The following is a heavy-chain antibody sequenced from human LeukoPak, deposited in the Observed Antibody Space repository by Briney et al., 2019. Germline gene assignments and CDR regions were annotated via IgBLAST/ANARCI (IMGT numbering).Heavy chain of an antibody. CDR1: GGSISSYY. CDR2: IYYSGST. V-gene: IGHV4-59*08. J-gene: IGHJ3*02. D-gene: IGHD3-16*01. CDR3: ARHLIRDNWGNAFDI. Sequence: SETPSLTCTVSGGSISSYYWSWIRQPPGKGLEWIGYIYYSGSTNYNPSLKSRVTISVDTSKNQFSLKLSSVTAADTAVYYCARHLIRDNWGNAFDIWGQGTMVTVSS.